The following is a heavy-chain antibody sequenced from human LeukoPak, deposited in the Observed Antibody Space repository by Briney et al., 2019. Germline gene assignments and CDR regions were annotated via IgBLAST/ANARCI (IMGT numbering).Heavy chain of an antibody. D-gene: IGHD3-9*01. CDR1: GGSISSSSYY. J-gene: IGHJ6*02. V-gene: IGHV4-39*01. CDR2: IYYSGST. Sequence: SETLSLTCTVSGGSISSSSYYWGWIRQPPGKGLEWIGSIYYSGSTYYKLSLKSRITISVDTSKNQFSLKLSSVTAADTAVYYCARHYHQLTRYGMDVWGQGTTVTVSS. CDR3: ARHYHQLTRYGMDV.